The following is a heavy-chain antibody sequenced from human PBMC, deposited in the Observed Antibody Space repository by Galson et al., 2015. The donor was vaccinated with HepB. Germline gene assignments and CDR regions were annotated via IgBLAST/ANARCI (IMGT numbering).Heavy chain of an antibody. J-gene: IGHJ4*02. CDR2: ISGSGGST. CDR1: GFTFSSYA. CDR3: AKRGHYYDSSGYYYDY. Sequence: SLRLSCAVSGFTFSSYAMSWVRQAPGKGLEWVSAISGSGGSTYYADSVKGRFTISRDNSKNTLYLQMNSLRAEDTAVYYCAKRGHYYDSSGYYYDYWGQGTLVTVSS. D-gene: IGHD3-22*01. V-gene: IGHV3-23*01.